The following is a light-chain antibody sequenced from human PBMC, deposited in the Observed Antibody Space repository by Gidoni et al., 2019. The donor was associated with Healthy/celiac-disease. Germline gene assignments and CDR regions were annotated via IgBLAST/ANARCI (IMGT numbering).Light chain of an antibody. CDR2: DAS. CDR1: KSVNSY. CDR3: RQRSNWRKFT. J-gene: IGKJ3*01. V-gene: IGKV3-11*01. Sequence: ASTQSPATMSLSPGERATLSCRASKSVNSYLAWYQQKPDQAPRLLIYDASNRPTGLPARFSGSGSGTDFTLTISSLVPEDVAVYYCRQRSNWRKFTFGPGTKVDIK.